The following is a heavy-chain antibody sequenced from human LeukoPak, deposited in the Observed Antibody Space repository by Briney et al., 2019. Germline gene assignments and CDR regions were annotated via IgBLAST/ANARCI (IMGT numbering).Heavy chain of an antibody. V-gene: IGHV3-30*02. Sequence: PGGSLRLSCAASGFTFSGYMHWVRQPPGTGLEGVTFIRYDGNNKYYAHSVKGRFTISRHNSKNTLYLQMNSPRADDTAVYYCAKGSGYYVDYWGQGTLVTVSS. D-gene: IGHD6-19*01. J-gene: IGHJ4*02. CDR2: IRYDGNNK. CDR1: GFTFSGY. CDR3: AKGSGYYVDY.